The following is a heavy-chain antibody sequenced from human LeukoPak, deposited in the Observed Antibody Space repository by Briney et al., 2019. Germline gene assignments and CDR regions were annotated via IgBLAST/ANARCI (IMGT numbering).Heavy chain of an antibody. V-gene: IGHV4-59*01. CDR3: ARAVISFGGGIAKAFDC. CDR2: VYFSGST. J-gene: IGHJ4*02. D-gene: IGHD3-16*02. CDR1: GGSISTYH. Sequence: PSETLSLTCTVSGGSISTYHWSWIRQPPGKGPEWIGHVYFSGSTDYSPSLKSRATISVDTSMNQFSLSLSSVTAADTAIYYCARAVISFGGGIAKAFDCWGQGTLVTVSS.